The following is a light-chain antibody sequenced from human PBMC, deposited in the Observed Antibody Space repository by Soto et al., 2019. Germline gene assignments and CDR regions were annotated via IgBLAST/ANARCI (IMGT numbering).Light chain of an antibody. CDR3: QQSYSIPIT. CDR2: AAS. J-gene: IGKJ5*01. V-gene: IGKV1-39*01. Sequence: DIQMTQSPSSLSASVGDRVTITCRASQNILTFLNWYQHKPGEAPKLLISAASSLRSGVPSRFRGDGSGTSFTLAISNLQPEDSASYYCQQSYSIPITFCQGTRLEIK. CDR1: QNILTF.